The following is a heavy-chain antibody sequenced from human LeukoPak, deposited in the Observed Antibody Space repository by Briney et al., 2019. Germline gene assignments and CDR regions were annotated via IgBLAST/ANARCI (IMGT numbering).Heavy chain of an antibody. V-gene: IGHV3-30*02. J-gene: IGHJ6*04. CDR1: GFTFSHYG. CDR2: IRCSASDT. D-gene: IGHD3-10*02. Sequence: GGSLRLSCAASGFTFSHYGMHWVRQAPGKGLEWVAFIRCSASDTYYADSVKGRFTISRDNSKNTLYPQMNSLRAEDTAVYYCAELGITMIGGVWGKGTTVTISS. CDR3: AELGITMIGGV.